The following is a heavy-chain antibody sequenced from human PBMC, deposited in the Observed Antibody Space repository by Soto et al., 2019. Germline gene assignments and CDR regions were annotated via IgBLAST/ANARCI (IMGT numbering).Heavy chain of an antibody. V-gene: IGHV4-39*01. CDR2: IYYSGST. Sequence: QLQLQESGTGLVKPSETLSLTCTVSGGSISSISYYWGWIRQPPGQGLEWIGSIYYSGSTYYNPSLRSRVSIAENTSKNQPALKLSSVTAADTAVYYCASPIWYSSGWYGAFDICGQGTMVTVSS. D-gene: IGHD6-19*01. J-gene: IGHJ3*02. CDR1: GGSISSISYY. CDR3: ASPIWYSSGWYGAFDI.